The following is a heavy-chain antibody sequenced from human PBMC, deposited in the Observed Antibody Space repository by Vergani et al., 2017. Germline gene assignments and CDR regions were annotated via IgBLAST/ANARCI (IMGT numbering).Heavy chain of an antibody. CDR2: IWYDGSKE. CDR3: ASDVTKRQGV. V-gene: IGHV3-33*01. Sequence: QVQLEESGGGVVQPGRSLRLSCAGSGFTLSSHAMHWVRQAPGKGLEWVAFIWYDGSKEYYADSVKGRFTISRDNSKNTLYLQMNNLRAADTAVYYCASDVTKRQGVWGKGTTVTVSS. CDR1: GFTLSSHA. D-gene: IGHD1/OR15-1a*01. J-gene: IGHJ6*04.